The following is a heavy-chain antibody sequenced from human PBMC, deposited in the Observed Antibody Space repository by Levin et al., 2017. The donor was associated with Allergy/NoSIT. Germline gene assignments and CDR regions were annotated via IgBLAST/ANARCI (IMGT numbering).Heavy chain of an antibody. D-gene: IGHD1-1*01. J-gene: IGHJ3*01. CDR1: GFDFSDYA. CDR3: AKKQGGTSGFSFDV. CDR2: ITGGGFNT. Sequence: GGSLRLSCAASGFDFSDYAMTWVRQAPGKGLEWVSVITGGGFNTYYGDSVKGRFTVSRENSKNTLYLELNSLRAEDTGVYYCAKKQGGTSGFSFDVWGQGTMVTVSS. V-gene: IGHV3-23*01.